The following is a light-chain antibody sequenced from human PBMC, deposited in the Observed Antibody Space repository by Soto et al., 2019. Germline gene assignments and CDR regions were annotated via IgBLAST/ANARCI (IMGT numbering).Light chain of an antibody. J-gene: IGKJ1*01. Sequence: ELVLTQSPATLSLSPGERATLSCRASQSGSSYLGWYQQKPGQAPRLLIYAATNRATGIPARVSGSGSGTDFTLTISRLESEDVAVYYCQQRTNWPWTFGQGTKVEIK. CDR1: QSGSSY. V-gene: IGKV3-11*01. CDR2: AAT. CDR3: QQRTNWPWT.